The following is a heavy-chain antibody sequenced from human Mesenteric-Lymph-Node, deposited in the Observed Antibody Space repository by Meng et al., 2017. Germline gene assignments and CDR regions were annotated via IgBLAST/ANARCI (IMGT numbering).Heavy chain of an antibody. Sequence: GESLKISCAASGFTFSSYSMNWVRQAPGKGLEWVSSISSSSSYIYDADSVKGRFTISRDNAKNSLYLQMNSLRAEDTAVYYGAREGENYYDSSGYYYALDYWGQGTLVTVSS. CDR3: AREGENYYDSSGYYYALDY. CDR1: GFTFSSYS. V-gene: IGHV3-21*01. CDR2: ISSSSSYI. D-gene: IGHD3-22*01. J-gene: IGHJ4*02.